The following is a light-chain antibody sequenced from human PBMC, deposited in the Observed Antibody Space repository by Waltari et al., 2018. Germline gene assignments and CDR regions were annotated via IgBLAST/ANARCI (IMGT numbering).Light chain of an antibody. J-gene: IGKJ1*01. CDR1: QNVSYSPHNKSF. CDR2: WAS. Sequence: DIVMTQSPDSLAVSLGERATVNCPSSQNVSYSPHNKSFLAWFQQKLGQPPKLLIYWASTRESGVPVRFSGSGSGRDFTLTISSLQAEDVAVYYCQQYYSIPWTFGQGTKVEIK. V-gene: IGKV4-1*01. CDR3: QQYYSIPWT.